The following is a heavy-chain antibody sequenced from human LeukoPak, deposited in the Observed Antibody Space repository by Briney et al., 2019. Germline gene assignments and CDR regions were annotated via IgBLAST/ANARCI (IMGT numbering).Heavy chain of an antibody. CDR1: LFTFSDYY. CDR2: IGGSGSVV. V-gene: IGHV3-11*01. J-gene: IGHJ6*02. D-gene: IGHD1-20*01. Sequence: GGSLRLSCVASLFTFSDYYMSWIRLTPGKGLEWVSYIGGSGSVVHYADSVKGRFTITRDNAQNFMSLQMNSLKPEDTAVYYCARDTNNGLDVWGRGTTVTVSS. CDR3: ARDTNNGLDV.